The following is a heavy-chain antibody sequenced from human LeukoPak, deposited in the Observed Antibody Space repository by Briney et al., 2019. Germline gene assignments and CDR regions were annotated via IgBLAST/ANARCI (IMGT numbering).Heavy chain of an antibody. D-gene: IGHD6-13*01. CDR1: GFTFNNYA. CDR3: AKEDRYRDSWYQSLGY. Sequence: GGSLRLSCAASGFTFNNYAMSWVRRAPGKGLEWVSAISGSGGKTYYADSVKGRFTVSRDNSKNTLYLEMNSLRAEDTAVYYCAKEDRYRDSWYQSLGYWGQGTLVTVSS. CDR2: ISGSGGKT. V-gene: IGHV3-23*01. J-gene: IGHJ4*02.